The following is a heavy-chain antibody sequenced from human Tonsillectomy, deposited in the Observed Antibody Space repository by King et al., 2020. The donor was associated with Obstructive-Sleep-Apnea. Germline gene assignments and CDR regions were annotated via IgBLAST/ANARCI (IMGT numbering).Heavy chain of an antibody. CDR2: MYRGGST. J-gene: IGHJ4*02. D-gene: IGHD3-22*01. Sequence: VQLVESGGGLVQPGGSLRLSCAASGFTVSSNYMSWVRQAPGKGLEWVSVMYRGGSTYYADSVKGRFTISSHNSKNTLYLQMNSLRAEDTAVYYCAREPTNYDSSGPIDSWGQRTLVTVSS. V-gene: IGHV3-53*04. CDR3: AREPTNYDSSGPIDS. CDR1: GFTVSSNY.